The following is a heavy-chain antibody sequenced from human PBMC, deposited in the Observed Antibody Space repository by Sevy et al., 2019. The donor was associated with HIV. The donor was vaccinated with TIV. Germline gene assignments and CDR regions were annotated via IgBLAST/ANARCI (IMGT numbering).Heavy chain of an antibody. CDR3: ARGSVVVAAPDDY. Sequence: SETLSLTCTVSGGSISSYYWSWIRQPPGKALEWIGYIYYSGSTNYNPSLKSRVTISVDTSKNQFSLKLSSVTAADTAVYYCARGSVVVAAPDDYWGQGTLVTVSS. CDR1: GGSISSYY. D-gene: IGHD2-15*01. CDR2: IYYSGST. V-gene: IGHV4-59*01. J-gene: IGHJ4*02.